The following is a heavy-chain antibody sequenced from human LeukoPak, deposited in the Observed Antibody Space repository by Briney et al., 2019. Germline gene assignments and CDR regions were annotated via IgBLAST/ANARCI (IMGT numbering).Heavy chain of an antibody. Sequence: PGGSLRLSCAASGFTFSSYGMHWVRQAPGKGLEWVAFIRYDGSNKYCADSVKGRFTISRDNSKNTLYLQMNSLRAEDTAVYYCAKDVDIVATRPFDYWGQGTLVTVSS. V-gene: IGHV3-30*02. CDR1: GFTFSSYG. J-gene: IGHJ4*02. CDR2: IRYDGSNK. D-gene: IGHD5-12*01. CDR3: AKDVDIVATRPFDY.